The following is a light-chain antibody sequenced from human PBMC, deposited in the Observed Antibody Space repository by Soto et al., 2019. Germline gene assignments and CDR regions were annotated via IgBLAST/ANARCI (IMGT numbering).Light chain of an antibody. CDR1: QSVSSY. Sequence: EIVLTQSPATLSLSPGERATLSCRASQSVSSYLAWYQQKPGQAPRLLIYDASTRATGIPARFSGSGSGTDLTLTISSLEPEDCAVYYCQQRSNWPPYTLGQGTKLEIK. J-gene: IGKJ2*01. CDR3: QQRSNWPPYT. CDR2: DAS. V-gene: IGKV3-11*01.